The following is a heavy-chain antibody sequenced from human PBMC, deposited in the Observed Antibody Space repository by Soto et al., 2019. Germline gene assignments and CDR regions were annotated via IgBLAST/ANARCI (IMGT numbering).Heavy chain of an antibody. Sequence: EVQLVESGGGLIQPGGSLRLSCAASGFTVSSNYMSWVRQAPGKGLEWVSVIYSGGSTYYADSVKGRFTISRDNSKNTLYLQMNSLRAEDTAVYYCARELSTYYDFWSGRAFDIWGQGTMVTVSS. V-gene: IGHV3-53*01. CDR1: GFTVSSNY. J-gene: IGHJ3*02. CDR2: IYSGGST. D-gene: IGHD3-3*01. CDR3: ARELSTYYDFWSGRAFDI.